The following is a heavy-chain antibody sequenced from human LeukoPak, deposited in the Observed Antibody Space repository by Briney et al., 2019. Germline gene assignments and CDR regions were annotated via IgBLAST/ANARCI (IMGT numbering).Heavy chain of an antibody. Sequence: SETLSLTCSVSGGSVTSTTYYWGWIREPPGGGLGGIANVYYPGSTYFNPSLKSPVTMSVDTSKNQFSLTMTSVTAADTAVYYCARLRKGRYFDYIFDCWGQGTLATVCS. V-gene: IGHV4-39*01. CDR1: GGSVTSTTYY. D-gene: IGHD3-9*01. CDR2: VYYPGST. J-gene: IGHJ4*02. CDR3: ARLRKGRYFDYIFDC.